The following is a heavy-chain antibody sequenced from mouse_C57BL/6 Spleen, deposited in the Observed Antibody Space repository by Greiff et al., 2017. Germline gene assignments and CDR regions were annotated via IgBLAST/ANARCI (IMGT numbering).Heavy chain of an antibody. CDR2: ISAGGSYT. V-gene: IGHV5-4*03. Sequence: EVKLVESGGGLVMPGGSLKLSCAASGFTFSSYAMSWVRQTPEKRLEWVATISAGGSYTYYPENVKGRFTIARDNANNNLYLQMSHLKSEDTAMYYCAVYYGSSYRYFDVWGTGTTVTVSS. D-gene: IGHD1-1*01. CDR1: GFTFSSYA. J-gene: IGHJ1*03. CDR3: AVYYGSSYRYFDV.